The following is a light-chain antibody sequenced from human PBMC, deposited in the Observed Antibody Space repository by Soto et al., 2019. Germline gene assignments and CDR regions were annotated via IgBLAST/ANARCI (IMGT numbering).Light chain of an antibody. CDR2: GAS. J-gene: IGKJ1*01. CDR1: QSVSSS. CDR3: QQYNDWTRT. V-gene: IGKV3-15*01. Sequence: EIVMTQSPATLSVSPGERATLSCRASQSVSSSLAWYQQKAGQAPRLLIYGASTRATGIPARFSGSGSGTEFTLTISSLQSEDSAVYYCQQYNDWTRTFGQGTNVDIK.